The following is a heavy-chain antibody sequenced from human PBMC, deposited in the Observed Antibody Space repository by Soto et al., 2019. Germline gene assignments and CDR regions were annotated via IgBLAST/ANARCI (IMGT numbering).Heavy chain of an antibody. CDR2: TYYRSKWYH. CDR1: GDSVFSNSAA. V-gene: IGHV6-1*01. J-gene: IGHJ5*02. CDR3: ALHGEDRAMATRDDNNWFDP. Sequence: SQTLSLTCAISGDSVFSNSAAWNWIRQSPSRGLEWLGRTYYRSKWYHDYAVSVKSRITINPDTSKNQFSLKLNSVTAADTAVYYCALHGEDRAMATRDDNNWFDPWGQGTLVTVSS. D-gene: IGHD5-18*01.